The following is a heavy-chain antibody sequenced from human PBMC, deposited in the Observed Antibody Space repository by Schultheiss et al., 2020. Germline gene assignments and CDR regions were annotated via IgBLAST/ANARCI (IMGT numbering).Heavy chain of an antibody. D-gene: IGHD2-2*01. V-gene: IGHV3-15*07. CDR3: ARFKVPAALMNYYYYYMDV. J-gene: IGHJ6*03. Sequence: GGSLRLSCAASGFTFSNAWMNWVRQAPGKGLEWVGRIKSKTDGGTTDYAAPVKGRFTISRDDSKNTLYLQMNSLRAEDTAVYYCARFKVPAALMNYYYYYMDVWGKGTTVTVSS. CDR1: GFTFSNAW. CDR2: IKSKTDGGTT.